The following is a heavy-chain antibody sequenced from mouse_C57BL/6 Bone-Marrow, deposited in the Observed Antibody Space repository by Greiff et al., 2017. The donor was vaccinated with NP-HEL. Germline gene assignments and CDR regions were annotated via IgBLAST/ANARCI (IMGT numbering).Heavy chain of an antibody. CDR1: GYTFTSYW. V-gene: IGHV1-55*01. CDR3: ATMIHYYAMDY. Sequence: VKLQQPGAELVKPGASVKMSCKASGYTFTSYWITWVKQRPGQGLEWIGDIYPGSGSTNYNEKFKSKATLTVDTSSSTAYMQLSSLTSEDSAVYYCATMIHYYAMDYWGQGTSVTVSS. D-gene: IGHD2-4*01. CDR2: IYPGSGST. J-gene: IGHJ4*01.